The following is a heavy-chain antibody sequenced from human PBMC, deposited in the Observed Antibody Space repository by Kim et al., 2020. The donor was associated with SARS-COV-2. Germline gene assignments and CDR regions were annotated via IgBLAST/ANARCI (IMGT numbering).Heavy chain of an antibody. V-gene: IGHV4-59*01. CDR3: ARKRADSSGFIDS. CDR1: GAAIDDYY. CDR2: IHHNGNS. Sequence: SETLSLTCAVSGAAIDDYYWSWIRQAPGKGLEWIGYIHHNGNSNSNPSLESRGTISLDTSRNQCSLKLTYVTAADSAVYFCARKRADSSGFIDSWGQGT. D-gene: IGHD3-22*01. J-gene: IGHJ4*02.